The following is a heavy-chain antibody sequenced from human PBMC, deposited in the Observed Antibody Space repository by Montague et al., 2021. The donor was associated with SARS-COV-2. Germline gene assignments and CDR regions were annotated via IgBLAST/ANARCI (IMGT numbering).Heavy chain of an antibody. CDR1: GRSISSSSYY. V-gene: IGHV4-39*01. Sequence: SEILSLTCTVSGRSISSSSYYWGWIRQPPGKGLEWIGSIYYSGSTYYNPSLKSRVTISVDTSKNQFSLKLSSVTAADTAVYYCARKASRGITIFGVVTASYYFDYWGQGTLVTVSS. J-gene: IGHJ4*02. D-gene: IGHD3-3*01. CDR2: IYYSGST. CDR3: ARKASRGITIFGVVTASYYFDY.